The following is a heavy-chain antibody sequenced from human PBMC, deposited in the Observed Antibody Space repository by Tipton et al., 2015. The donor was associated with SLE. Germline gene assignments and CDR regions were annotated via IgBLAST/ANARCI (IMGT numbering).Heavy chain of an antibody. CDR2: IYYSGST. Sequence: TLSLTCTVSGGSISSYYWSWIRQPPGKGLEWIGYIYYSGSTNYNPSLKSRVTISVDTSKNQFSLKLSSVTAADTAVYYCAREAGENAFDIWGQGTMVTVSS. V-gene: IGHV4-59*12. CDR1: GGSISSYY. J-gene: IGHJ3*02. CDR3: AREAGENAFDI. D-gene: IGHD3-10*01.